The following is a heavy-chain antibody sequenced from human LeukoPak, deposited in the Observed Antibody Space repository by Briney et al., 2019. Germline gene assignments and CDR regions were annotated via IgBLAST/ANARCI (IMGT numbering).Heavy chain of an antibody. Sequence: ASVKVSCKASGYTFTGYYMHWVRQAPGQGLKWMGWINPNSGGTNYAQKFQGRVTMTRDTSISTAYMELSRLRSDDTAVYYCARGKEGYCSSTSCYTRLRYYYYYMDVWGKGTTVTVSS. V-gene: IGHV1-2*02. CDR2: INPNSGGT. CDR1: GYTFTGYY. J-gene: IGHJ6*03. CDR3: ARGKEGYCSSTSCYTRLRYYYYYMDV. D-gene: IGHD2-2*02.